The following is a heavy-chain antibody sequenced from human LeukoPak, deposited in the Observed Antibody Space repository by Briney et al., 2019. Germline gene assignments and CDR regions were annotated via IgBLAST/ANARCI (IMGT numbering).Heavy chain of an antibody. J-gene: IGHJ4*02. V-gene: IGHV3-7*01. Sequence: DSVKGRFAISRDNAKNSLYLQMNSLRAEDTAVYYCARDRRALDYWGKGTLVTVSS. CDR3: ARDRRALDY.